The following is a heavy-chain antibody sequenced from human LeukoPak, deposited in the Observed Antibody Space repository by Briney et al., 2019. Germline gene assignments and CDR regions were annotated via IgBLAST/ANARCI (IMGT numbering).Heavy chain of an antibody. D-gene: IGHD3-3*01. CDR3: AGGWFLGWLDP. Sequence: SETLSLTCTVSGGSISSYYWSWIRQPPGKGLEWIGYIYYSGSTNYNPSLKSRVTISVDTSKNQFSLKLSSVTAADTAVYYCAGGWFLGWLDPWGQGTLVTVSS. V-gene: IGHV4-59*08. CDR1: GGSISSYY. CDR2: IYYSGST. J-gene: IGHJ5*02.